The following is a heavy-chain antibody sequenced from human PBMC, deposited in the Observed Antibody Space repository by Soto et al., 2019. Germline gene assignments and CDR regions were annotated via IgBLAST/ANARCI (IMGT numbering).Heavy chain of an antibody. V-gene: IGHV3-7*01. J-gene: IGHJ3*02. D-gene: IGHD6-6*01. CDR3: ARYSSSRAFDI. CDR1: GFTFSSYW. Sequence: GGSLRLSCAASGFTFSSYWMSWVRQAPGKGLEGVANIKQDGSEKYYVDSVKGRFTISRENAKNSLYLQKNSVRAEDTAVYYCARYSSSRAFDIWGQGTMVTVSS. CDR2: IKQDGSEK.